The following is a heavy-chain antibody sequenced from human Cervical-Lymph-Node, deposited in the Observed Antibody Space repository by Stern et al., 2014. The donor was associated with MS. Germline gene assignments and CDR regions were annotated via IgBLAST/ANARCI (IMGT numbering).Heavy chain of an antibody. Sequence: QVTLRESGPTLVKPTQTLTLTCTFSGFSLSTSGVGVGWIRQPPGKALEWLGLLYWDDDKRYNASLKSRLTITKDTSKNQVVLRMTNMDPVDTATYYGAHDPEPYDSSENWFDPWGQGIRVTVSS. V-gene: IGHV2-5*02. CDR1: GFSLSTSGVG. J-gene: IGHJ5*02. D-gene: IGHD3-22*01. CDR3: AHDPEPYDSSENWFDP. CDR2: LYWDDDK.